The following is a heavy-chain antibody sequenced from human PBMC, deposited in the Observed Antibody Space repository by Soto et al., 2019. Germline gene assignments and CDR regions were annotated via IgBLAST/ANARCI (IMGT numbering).Heavy chain of an antibody. D-gene: IGHD3-16*02. CDR3: ARENDYIWGSYRYRSWFDP. CDR1: GGSFSGYY. Sequence: SETLSLTCAVYGGSFSGYYWSWIRQPPGKGLEWIGEINHSGSTNYNPSLKSRVTISVDTSKNQFSLKLSSVTAADTAVYYCARENDYIWGSYRYRSWFDPWGQGTLVTVSS. J-gene: IGHJ5*02. CDR2: INHSGST. V-gene: IGHV4-34*01.